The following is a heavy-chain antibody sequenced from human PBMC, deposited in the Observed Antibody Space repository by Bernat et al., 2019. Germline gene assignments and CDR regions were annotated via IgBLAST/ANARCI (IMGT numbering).Heavy chain of an antibody. CDR3: AKYFSDYDIRTWLLDL. CDR2: ICGSGSRK. J-gene: IGHJ2*01. D-gene: IGHD3-9*01. Sequence: EVQLLESGGGVVQPGWSLRLSCAASGFTFSSYAMRWVRQAPGKGLEWVSAICGSGSRKYYEDSVKGRFTISRDNSKNTLYLQMNSLRAEDTAVYYCAKYFSDYDIRTWLLDLWGRGTLVTVSS. V-gene: IGHV3-23*01. CDR1: GFTFSSYA.